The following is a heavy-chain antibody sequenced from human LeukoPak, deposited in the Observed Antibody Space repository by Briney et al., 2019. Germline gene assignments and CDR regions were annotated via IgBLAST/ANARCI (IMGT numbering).Heavy chain of an antibody. V-gene: IGHV3-33*01. Sequence: QPGRSLRLSCAASGFTFSSYGMHWVRQAPGKGLEWVAVIWYDGSNKYYADSVKGRFTISRDNSKNTLYLQMNSLRAEDTAVYYCVRDPQSHYYDSSGYLDYWGQGTLVTVSS. CDR3: VRDPQSHYYDSSGYLDY. D-gene: IGHD3-22*01. CDR1: GFTFSSYG. CDR2: IWYDGSNK. J-gene: IGHJ4*02.